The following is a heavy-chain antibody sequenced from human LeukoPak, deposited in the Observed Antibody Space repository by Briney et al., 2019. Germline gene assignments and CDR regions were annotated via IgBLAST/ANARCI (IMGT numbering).Heavy chain of an antibody. V-gene: IGHV1-2*02. J-gene: IGHJ5*02. Sequence: ASVKVSCKASGYTFIGYYMHWVRQAPGQGLEWMGWINPNSGGTNYAQKFQDRVTMTRDTSISTAYMELSRLTSDDTAVYYCARSPYSSDWFDPWGQGTLVTVSS. CDR3: ARSPYSSDWFDP. D-gene: IGHD6-25*01. CDR1: GYTFIGYY. CDR2: INPNSGGT.